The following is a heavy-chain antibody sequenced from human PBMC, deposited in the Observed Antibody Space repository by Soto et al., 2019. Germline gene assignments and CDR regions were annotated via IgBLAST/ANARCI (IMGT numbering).Heavy chain of an antibody. D-gene: IGHD6-19*01. CDR1: GYTFTSYD. J-gene: IGHJ5*02. CDR2: MNPNSGNT. CDR3: ARGLIAVAGPLNWFDP. Sequence: ASVKVSCKASGYTFTSYDINWVRQATGQGLEWMGWMNPNSGNTGYAQKFQGRVTMTRNTSISKAYMELSSLRSEDTAVYYCARGLIAVAGPLNWFDPWGQGTLVTVSS. V-gene: IGHV1-8*01.